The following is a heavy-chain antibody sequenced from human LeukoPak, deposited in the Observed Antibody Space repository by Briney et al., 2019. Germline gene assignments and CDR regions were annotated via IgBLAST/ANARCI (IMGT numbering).Heavy chain of an antibody. Sequence: PGGSLRLPCAASGFTFSSYAMSWVRQAPGKGLEWVSAISGSGGSTYYADSVKGRFTISRDNSKNTLYLQMNSLRAEDTAVYYCAKDPGVEVLFDYWGQGTLVTVSS. CDR3: AKDPGVEVLFDY. D-gene: IGHD3-10*01. CDR1: GFTFSSYA. CDR2: ISGSGGST. V-gene: IGHV3-23*01. J-gene: IGHJ4*02.